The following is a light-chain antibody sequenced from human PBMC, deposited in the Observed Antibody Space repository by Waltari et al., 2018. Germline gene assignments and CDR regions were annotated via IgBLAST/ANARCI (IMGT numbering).Light chain of an antibody. CDR1: SGHSSNI. CDR2: VNSDGSH. Sequence: QLVLTQSPSASASLGVSVKLTCTLSSGHSSNIIAWHQQQPEKGPRYLMKVNSDGSHSKGDEIPDRFSGSSSGAERYLTISSVQSEDEADYYCQTGGHGTWVFGGGTKLTVL. CDR3: QTGGHGTWV. V-gene: IGLV4-69*01. J-gene: IGLJ3*02.